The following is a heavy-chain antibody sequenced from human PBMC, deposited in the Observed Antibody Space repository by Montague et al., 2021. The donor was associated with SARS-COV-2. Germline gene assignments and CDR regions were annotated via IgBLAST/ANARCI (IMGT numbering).Heavy chain of an antibody. CDR3: ARDLGHSSNGYYYFYGMDV. CDR1: GGSISSYY. D-gene: IGHD6-13*01. Sequence: SETLSLTCTVSGGSISSYYWSWILQPPGKGLEWIGYIYYSGSTNYNPSLKSRVTISVDTSKNHFSLKLSSVTAADTAVYYCARDLGHSSNGYYYFYGMDVWGQGTTVTVS. CDR2: IYYSGST. V-gene: IGHV4-59*01. J-gene: IGHJ6*02.